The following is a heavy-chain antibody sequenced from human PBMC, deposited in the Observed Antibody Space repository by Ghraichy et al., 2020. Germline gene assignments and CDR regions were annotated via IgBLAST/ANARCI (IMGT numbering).Heavy chain of an antibody. CDR3: ATRVVTAFANAFDI. J-gene: IGHJ3*02. V-gene: IGHV1-24*01. CDR1: GYTLTELS. D-gene: IGHD2-21*02. Sequence: ASVKVSCKVSGYTLTELSMHWVRQAPGKGLEWMGGFDPEDGETIYAQKFQGRVTMTEDTSTDTAYMELSSLRSEDTAVYYCATRVVTAFANAFDIWGQGTMVTVSS. CDR2: FDPEDGET.